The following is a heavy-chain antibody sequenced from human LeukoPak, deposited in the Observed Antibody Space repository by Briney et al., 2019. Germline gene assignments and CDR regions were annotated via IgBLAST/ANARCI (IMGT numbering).Heavy chain of an antibody. Sequence: SETLSLTCAVYGGSFSGHYWSWIRQPPGKGLEWIGEIGHSGSTNYNPSLESRVTISIDTSKNQFSLTVRSVTAADAAFYYCARTGEKRISGSGSYYRGRPIDYWGQRTLVTVSS. V-gene: IGHV4-34*01. D-gene: IGHD3-10*01. CDR2: IGHSGST. CDR3: ARTGEKRISGSGSYYRGRPIDY. CDR1: GGSFSGHY. J-gene: IGHJ4*02.